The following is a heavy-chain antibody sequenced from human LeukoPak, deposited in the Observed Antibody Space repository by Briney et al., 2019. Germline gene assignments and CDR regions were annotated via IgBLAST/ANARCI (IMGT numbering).Heavy chain of an antibody. Sequence: PGGSLRLSCAASGFIFSNYWMAWVRQGPGEGPEWVANINQRGSEKYYVDSVRGRFTISRDNAKSSLDLQMNSLRVEDTAIYYCARLVVPPGNRGWYYEHWGQGTLVTVSS. V-gene: IGHV3-7*03. J-gene: IGHJ4*02. D-gene: IGHD2-2*01. CDR3: ARLVVPPGNRGWYYEH. CDR2: INQRGSEK. CDR1: GFIFSNYW.